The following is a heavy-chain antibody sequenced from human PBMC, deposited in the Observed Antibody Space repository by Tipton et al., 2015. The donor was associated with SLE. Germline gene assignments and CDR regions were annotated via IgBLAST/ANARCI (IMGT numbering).Heavy chain of an antibody. CDR2: IYHSGNT. D-gene: IGHD3-3*01. CDR1: GGSISSGVYY. V-gene: IGHV4-31*03. J-gene: IGHJ4*02. Sequence: TLSLTCTVSGGSISSGVYYWSWIRQHPGKGLEWIGYIYHSGNTYYNPSLKSRVSISVDTSKNQFSLKLNSVTAADTAVYYCEAYYDFWSGDWGQGTLVTVSS. CDR3: EAYYDFWSGD.